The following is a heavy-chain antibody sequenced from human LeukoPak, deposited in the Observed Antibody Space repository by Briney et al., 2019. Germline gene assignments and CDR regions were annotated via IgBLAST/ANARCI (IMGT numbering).Heavy chain of an antibody. D-gene: IGHD3-10*01. V-gene: IGHV4-39*07. CDR3: GLNYYGSGRSFDY. CDR1: GGSISNANYH. Sequence: SETLSLTCTVSGGSISNANYHWAWIRQPPGKGLEWIGEINHSGSTNYNPSLKSRVTISVDTSKNQFSLKLSSVTAADTAVYYCGLNYYGSGRSFDYWGQGTLVTVSS. CDR2: INHSGST. J-gene: IGHJ4*02.